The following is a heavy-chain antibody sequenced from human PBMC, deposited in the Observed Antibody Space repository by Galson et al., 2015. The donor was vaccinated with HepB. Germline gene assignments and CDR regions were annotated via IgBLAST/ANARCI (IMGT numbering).Heavy chain of an antibody. Sequence: SLRLSCAASGFTFSSYSMNWVRQAPGKGLEWVSYISSSSSTIYYADSVKGRFTISRDNAKNSLYLQMNSLRDEDTAVYYCARRPTVTHWYFDLWGRGTLVTVSS. CDR1: GFTFSSYS. J-gene: IGHJ2*01. CDR2: ISSSSSTI. V-gene: IGHV3-48*02. CDR3: ARRPTVTHWYFDL. D-gene: IGHD4-11*01.